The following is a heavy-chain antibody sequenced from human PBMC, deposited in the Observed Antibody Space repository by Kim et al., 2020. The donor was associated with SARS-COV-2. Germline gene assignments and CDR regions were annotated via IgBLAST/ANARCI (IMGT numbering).Heavy chain of an antibody. V-gene: IGHV4-39*01. D-gene: IGHD6-13*01. CDR1: GGSISSSSYY. CDR2: IYYSGST. J-gene: IGHJ4*02. CDR3: ATTMGGSWSDTFDY. Sequence: SETLSLTCTVSGGSISSSSYYWGWIRQPPGKGLEWIGSIYYSGSTYYNPSLKSRVTISVDTSKNQFSLKLSSVTAADTAVYYCATTMGGSWSDTFDYWGQGTLVTVSS.